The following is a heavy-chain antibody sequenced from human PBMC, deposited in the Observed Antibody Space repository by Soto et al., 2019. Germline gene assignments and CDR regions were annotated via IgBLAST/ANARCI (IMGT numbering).Heavy chain of an antibody. V-gene: IGHV1-2*04. CDR1: GYTFTGYY. J-gene: IGHJ4*02. Sequence: ASVKVSCKASGYTFTGYYMHWMRQAPGQGLEWMGWINPNSGGTNYAQKFQGWVTMTRDTSISTAYMELSRLRSDDTAVYYCALATSCSGGSCYPGTFDYWGQGTLVTVSS. CDR3: ALATSCSGGSCYPGTFDY. D-gene: IGHD2-15*01. CDR2: INPNSGGT.